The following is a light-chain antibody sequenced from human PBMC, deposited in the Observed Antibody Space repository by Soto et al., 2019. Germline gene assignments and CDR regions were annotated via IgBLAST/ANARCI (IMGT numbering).Light chain of an antibody. CDR2: VNSDGSH. V-gene: IGLV4-69*01. CDR3: QTWGADIHVV. CDR1: SGHSSYA. Sequence: QPVLTQSPSASASLGASVKLTCTLSSGHSSYAIAWHQQQPEKGPRYLMKVNSDGSHSKGDGIPDRLSGSSSGAERYLTISSLQSEDEADDYCQTWGADIHVVFGGGTKVTVL. J-gene: IGLJ2*01.